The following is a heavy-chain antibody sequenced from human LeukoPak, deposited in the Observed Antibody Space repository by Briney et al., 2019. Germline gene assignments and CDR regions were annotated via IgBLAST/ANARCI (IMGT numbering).Heavy chain of an antibody. CDR2: ISLRGLT. D-gene: IGHD1-26*01. Sequence: KPSETLSLTCTVSRGSVSSGTNWWSWVRQPPGQGLEWIGEISLRGLTNYNPSLRSRLTMSLDESQNQVSLNLTSVTAADTAVYYCSRESGPFSPFGFWGEGTLVSVHS. J-gene: IGHJ4*02. CDR3: SRESGPFSPFGF. V-gene: IGHV4-4*02. CDR1: RGSVSSGTNW.